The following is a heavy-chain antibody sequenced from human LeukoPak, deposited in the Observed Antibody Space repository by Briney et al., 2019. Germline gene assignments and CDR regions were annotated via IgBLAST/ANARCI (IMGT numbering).Heavy chain of an antibody. CDR3: ARLWGCSSTSCYRNFDY. CDR2: IYYSGST. CDR1: GGSISSYY. Sequence: SETLSLTCTVSGGSISSYYWSWIRQPAGKGLEWIGYIYYSGSTNYNPSLKSRVTISVDTSKNQFSLKLSSVTAADTAVYYCARLWGCSSTSCYRNFDYWGQGTLVTVSS. J-gene: IGHJ4*02. D-gene: IGHD2-2*01. V-gene: IGHV4-59*08.